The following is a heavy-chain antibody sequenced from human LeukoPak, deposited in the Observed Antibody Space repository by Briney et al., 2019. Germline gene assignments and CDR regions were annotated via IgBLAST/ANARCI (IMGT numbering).Heavy chain of an antibody. J-gene: IGHJ4*02. Sequence: GGSLRLSCAASGFTFTTYNMNWVRQAPGKGLEWVSSISSSSTYIYYADSVKGRFTISRDNAKNSLYLQMNSLRAEDTAVYYCGTWTTVASYFDYWGQGTLVTVSS. CDR2: ISSSSTYI. D-gene: IGHD4-17*01. CDR1: GFTFTTYN. CDR3: GTWTTVASYFDY. V-gene: IGHV3-21*06.